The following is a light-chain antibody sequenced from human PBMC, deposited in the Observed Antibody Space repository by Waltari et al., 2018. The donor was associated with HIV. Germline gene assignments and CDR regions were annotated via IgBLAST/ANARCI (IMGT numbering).Light chain of an antibody. CDR1: QNIVTY. V-gene: IGKV1-39*01. Sequence: DINMTQSPSSLSASVGDRVTIPCRATQNIVTYSNWYHQSPGKAPTLLIFGASTLQDGVSSRFSGSGSETECTLSIAGLQPEDFGTDSCQQTFSPPRTFGPGT. CDR3: QQTFSPPRT. J-gene: IGKJ2*01. CDR2: GAS.